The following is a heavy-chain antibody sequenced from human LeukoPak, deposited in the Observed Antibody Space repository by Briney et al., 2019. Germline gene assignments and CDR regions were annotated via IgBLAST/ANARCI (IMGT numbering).Heavy chain of an antibody. D-gene: IGHD1-7*01. V-gene: IGHV3-30*04. J-gene: IGHJ3*02. CDR1: GFTFSSYS. Sequence: GGSLRLSGAASGFTFSSYSMHWVRQAPGKGLEWVALISNDGRNKYYADSVKGRFTISRDNSKNTLYLQMDSLRTEDTAVHYCAREDGNFHDAFDIWGQGTMVTVSS. CDR3: AREDGNFHDAFDI. CDR2: ISNDGRNK.